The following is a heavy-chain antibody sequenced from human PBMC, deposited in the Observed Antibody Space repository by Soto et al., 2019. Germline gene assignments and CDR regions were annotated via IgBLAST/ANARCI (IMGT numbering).Heavy chain of an antibody. CDR3: ARARALYSSGWSDHYFYYYGMDV. CDR1: GGSISSSNW. CDR2: IYHSGST. D-gene: IGHD6-19*01. Sequence: SETLSLTCAVSGGSISSSNWWSWVRQPPGKGLEWIEEIYHSGSTNYNPSLKSRVTISVDKSKNQFSLKLSSVTAADTAVYYCARARALYSSGWSDHYFYYYGMDVWGQGTTVTVSS. J-gene: IGHJ6*02. V-gene: IGHV4-4*02.